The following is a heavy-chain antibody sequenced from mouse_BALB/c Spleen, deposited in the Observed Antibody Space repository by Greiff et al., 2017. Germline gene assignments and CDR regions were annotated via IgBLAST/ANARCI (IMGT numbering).Heavy chain of an antibody. CDR3: TREGDDGYYDY. Sequence: VKVVESGGGLVKPGGSLKLSCAASGFTFSSYTMSWVRQTPEKRLEWVATISSGGSYTYYPDSVKGRFTISRDNAKNTLYLQMSSLKSEDTAMYYCTREGDDGYYDYWGQGTTLTVSS. D-gene: IGHD2-3*01. CDR2: ISSGGSYT. J-gene: IGHJ2*01. V-gene: IGHV5-6-4*01. CDR1: GFTFSSYT.